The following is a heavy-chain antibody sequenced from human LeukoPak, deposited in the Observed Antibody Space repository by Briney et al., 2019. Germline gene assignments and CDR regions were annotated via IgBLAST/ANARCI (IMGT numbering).Heavy chain of an antibody. D-gene: IGHD3-22*01. CDR3: ARGSSGYYYG. Sequence: SETLSLTCTVSGGSISDYHWTWIRQPPGKGLEYIGYIYNRGTTFYNPSLQSRVTMSADTSKKQFSLKLTSVTAADTAVYYCARGSSGYYYGWGQGTLVTVSS. J-gene: IGHJ4*02. CDR1: GGSISDYH. CDR2: IYNRGTT. V-gene: IGHV4-59*01.